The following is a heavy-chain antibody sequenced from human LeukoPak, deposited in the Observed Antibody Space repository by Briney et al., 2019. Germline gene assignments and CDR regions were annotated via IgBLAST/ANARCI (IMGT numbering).Heavy chain of an antibody. V-gene: IGHV4-4*02. J-gene: IGHJ6*03. Sequence: SETLSLTCTVSGGSISSSNWWSWVRQPPGKGLEWIGEINHSGSTNYNPSLKSRVTISVDTSKNQFSLKLSSVTAADTAVYYCARRSREYELWSYYYYYYMDVWGKGTTVTISS. CDR3: ARRSREYELWSYYYYYYMDV. D-gene: IGHD3-16*01. CDR2: INHSGST. CDR1: GGSISSSNW.